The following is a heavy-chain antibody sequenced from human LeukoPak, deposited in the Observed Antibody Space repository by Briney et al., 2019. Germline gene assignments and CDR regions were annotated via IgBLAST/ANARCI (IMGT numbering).Heavy chain of an antibody. CDR2: IYPGDSHT. J-gene: IGHJ4*02. D-gene: IGHD4-11*01. Sequence: GESLKISCEGSGYGFNNYWIVWVRQMPGEGLEWMGIIYPGDSHTRYSPSFQGLVTISVDKSISTAYLQWSSLKASDTAMYYCARRLTTATFDYWGQGTLVTVSS. CDR3: ARRLTTATFDY. CDR1: GYGFNNYW. V-gene: IGHV5-51*01.